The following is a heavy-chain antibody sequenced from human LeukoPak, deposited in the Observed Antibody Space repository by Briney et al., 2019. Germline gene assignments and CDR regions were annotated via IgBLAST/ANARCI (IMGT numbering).Heavy chain of an antibody. D-gene: IGHD4-23*01. CDR3: ARLHGGKGQYYFDF. J-gene: IGHJ4*02. Sequence: AETLCLTCTVSGGSISNYDWSWIRQPPGKGKEWIGYICTSGSTNSNPSLKSGLTMSVDTSQNQFSLNLSSVAAADTPVYYCARLHGGKGQYYFDFWGQGTLVTVSS. CDR1: GGSISNYD. V-gene: IGHV4-4*09. CDR2: ICTSGST.